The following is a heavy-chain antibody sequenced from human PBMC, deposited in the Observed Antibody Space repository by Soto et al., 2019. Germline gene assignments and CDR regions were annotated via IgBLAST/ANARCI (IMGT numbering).Heavy chain of an antibody. V-gene: IGHV3-21*06. Sequence: EVQLVESGGGLVKPGGXLRLSXAASGFTFTRYSMNWVRXAPGXXXEWVSSISSTTNYIYYGDSMKGRFTISRDNAKNSLYLEMNSLRAEDTAVXYCAXEXXXLTSNFDYWGQGTLVTVSS. CDR1: GFTFTRYS. CDR3: AXEXXXLTSNFDY. CDR2: ISSTTNYI. J-gene: IGHJ4*02.